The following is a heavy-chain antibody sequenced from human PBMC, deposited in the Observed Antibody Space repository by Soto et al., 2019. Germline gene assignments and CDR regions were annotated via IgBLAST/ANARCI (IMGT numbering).Heavy chain of an antibody. CDR3: ARLETTYHDIVTGFYSFDS. CDR1: GYTFTSSG. D-gene: IGHD3-9*01. J-gene: IGHJ4*02. V-gene: IGHV1-18*01. Sequence: GASVKVSCKASGYTFTSSGITWVRQAPGHGLDWMGWISPYNGNAHYGQNLQGRVTMTTDASTSTAYLELRSLRSDDTAVYYCARLETTYHDIVTGFYSFDSWGQGPLVTVYS. CDR2: ISPYNGNA.